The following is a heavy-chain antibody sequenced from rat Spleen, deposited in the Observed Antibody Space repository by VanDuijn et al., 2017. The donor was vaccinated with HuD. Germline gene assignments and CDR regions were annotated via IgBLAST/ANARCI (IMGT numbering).Heavy chain of an antibody. CDR3: TRGGQLRAYWYFDF. CDR2: INTDGDST. Sequence: EVQLVETGGDLVQPGRSLKLSCVASGFTFSGYWMYWLRQAPGKGLVWISSINTDGDSTFYPDSVKGRFTISRHNAENTVYLQMNSLRSEDTATYYCTRGGQLRAYWYFDFWGQGVMVTVSS. J-gene: IGHJ2*01. CDR1: GFTFSGYW. V-gene: IGHV5-58*01. D-gene: IGHD1-11*01.